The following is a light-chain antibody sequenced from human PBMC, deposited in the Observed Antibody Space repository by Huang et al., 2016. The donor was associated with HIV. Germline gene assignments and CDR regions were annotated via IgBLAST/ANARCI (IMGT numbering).Light chain of an antibody. Sequence: DIQMTQSPSSLSASVGDRVTITCQASHDISNYLNWYQQKPGKAPKLLIYDASNLETGVPSRFSGSGSATDFTFTISSLQPEDIATYYCQQYDNLPRTFGGGTKVEIK. CDR1: HDISNY. CDR2: DAS. J-gene: IGKJ4*01. CDR3: QQYDNLPRT. V-gene: IGKV1-33*01.